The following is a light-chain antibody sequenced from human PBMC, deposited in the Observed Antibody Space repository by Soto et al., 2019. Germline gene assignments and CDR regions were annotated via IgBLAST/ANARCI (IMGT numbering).Light chain of an antibody. V-gene: IGKV3-20*01. CDR2: DAS. Sequence: EIMLTQSPGTLSLSPGERATLSCRASQSVSSSSLAWYQQKPGQAPRLLLYDASSRATGIPDRFSGSGSGTDFTLTISRLEPEDFAVYYCQQYGSSPRTFGQGTKVDI. CDR3: QQYGSSPRT. J-gene: IGKJ1*01. CDR1: QSVSSSS.